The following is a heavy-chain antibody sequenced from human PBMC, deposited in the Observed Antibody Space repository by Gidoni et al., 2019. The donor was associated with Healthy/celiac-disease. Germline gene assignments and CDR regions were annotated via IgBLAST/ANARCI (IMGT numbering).Heavy chain of an antibody. CDR2: INHSGST. CDR1: GGSFSGYY. CDR3: ARDRKPRRSSSWYSYYYYGMDV. Sequence: QVQLQQWGAGLLKPSETLSLTCAVYGGSFSGYYWSWIRQPPGKGLEWCGEINHSGSTNYNPSLKSRVTISVDTSKNQFSLKLSSVTAADTAVYYCARDRKPRRSSSWYSYYYYGMDVWGQGTTVTVSS. D-gene: IGHD6-13*01. J-gene: IGHJ6*02. V-gene: IGHV4-34*01.